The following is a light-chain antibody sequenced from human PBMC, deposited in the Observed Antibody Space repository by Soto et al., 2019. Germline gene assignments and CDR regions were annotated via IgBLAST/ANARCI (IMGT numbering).Light chain of an antibody. CDR1: QSVSSSY. J-gene: IGKJ2*01. Sequence: EIVLTQSPGTLSLSPGERATLSCRASQSVSSSYLAWYQQKPGQAPRLLIYGASSRATGIPDRFSGSGSGTDFTLTISRLEPEDFAVYYCKPYGSSPMYTFGQGTKLEIK. CDR3: KPYGSSPMYT. V-gene: IGKV3-20*01. CDR2: GAS.